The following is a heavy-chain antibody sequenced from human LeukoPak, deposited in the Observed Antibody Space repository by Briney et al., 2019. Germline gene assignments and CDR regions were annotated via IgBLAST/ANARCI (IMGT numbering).Heavy chain of an antibody. D-gene: IGHD3-22*01. V-gene: IGHV3-30*04. Sequence: GRSLRLSCVASGLIFNNYAMHWVRQAPGRGLECVAIISSGGTDKYYADSVKGRFTISRDNSENTLFLQMNNLRAEDTAVYFCARGTHSSGSSGYFSGGLGCWGQGTLVTVSS. J-gene: IGHJ4*02. CDR3: ARGTHSSGSSGYFSGGLGC. CDR2: ISSGGTDK. CDR1: GLIFNNYA.